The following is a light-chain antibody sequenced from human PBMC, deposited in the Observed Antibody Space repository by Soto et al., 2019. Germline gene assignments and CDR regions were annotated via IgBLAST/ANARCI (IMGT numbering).Light chain of an antibody. CDR2: DTS. J-gene: IGKJ5*01. Sequence: EIVMTHSAVAVSVTPGGRATLSCRASQSISATLAWYQQKPGQAPRLLSYDTSKRATGIPARFSGSGSGTDFTLTISNLEPEDMAVYYCQQRSNWPLFGQGTRPE. CDR1: QSISAT. CDR3: QQRSNWPL. V-gene: IGKV3-11*01.